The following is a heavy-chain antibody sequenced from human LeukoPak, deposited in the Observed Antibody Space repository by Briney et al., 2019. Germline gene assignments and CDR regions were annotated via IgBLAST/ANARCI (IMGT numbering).Heavy chain of an antibody. D-gene: IGHD6-19*01. CDR3: ARGNSGWSIDY. V-gene: IGHV3-30*02. Sequence: PGGSLRLSCVASGLTFNNYPMNWVRQAPGKGLEWVAFIRSDGSVTYSADSVKGRFTISRHNSKNTLYLQISSLRLEDTAVYYCARGNSGWSIDYWGQGTLVTVSS. CDR1: GLTFNNYP. CDR2: IRSDGSVT. J-gene: IGHJ4*02.